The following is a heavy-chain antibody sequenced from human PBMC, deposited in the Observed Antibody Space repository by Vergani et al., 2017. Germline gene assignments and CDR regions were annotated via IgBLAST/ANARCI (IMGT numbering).Heavy chain of an antibody. CDR3: AKDRDSSSWGY. D-gene: IGHD6-13*01. CDR1: GFTFSSYG. Sequence: QVQLVESGGGVVQPGRSLRLSCAASGFTFSSYGMHWVRQAPGKGLEWVAVILYDGSNKYYADSVKGRFTISRDNSKNTLYLQMNSLGAEDTAVYYCAKDRDSSSWGYWGQGTLVTVSS. V-gene: IGHV3-30*18. J-gene: IGHJ4*02. CDR2: ILYDGSNK.